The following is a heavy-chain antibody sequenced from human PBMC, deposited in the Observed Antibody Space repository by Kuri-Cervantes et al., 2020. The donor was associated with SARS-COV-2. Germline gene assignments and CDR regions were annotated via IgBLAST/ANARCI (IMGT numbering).Heavy chain of an antibody. V-gene: IGHV3-30*04. CDR3: ARDPWRADISVMKRPFDH. D-gene: IGHD6-19*01. CDR1: EFIFREYA. J-gene: IGHJ4*02. CDR2: IAFDGRNT. Sequence: GESLKISCEAYEFIFREYAMDWVRQAPGKGLEWVAIIAFDGRNTKYADSMKGRFTISRDNSKNVVYLRINSLRLEDTAVYYCARDPWRADISVMKRPFDHRGQGTLVTVSS.